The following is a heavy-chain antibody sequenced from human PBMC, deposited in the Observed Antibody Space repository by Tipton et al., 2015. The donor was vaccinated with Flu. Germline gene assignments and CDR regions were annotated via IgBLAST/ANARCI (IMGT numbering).Heavy chain of an antibody. CDR1: GGSISSYY. Sequence: TLSLTCTVSGGSISSYYWSWIRQPPGKGLEWIGYIYYSGSTNYNPSLKSRVTISVDTSMTQFSLKLSSVTAADTAVYYCARGGYYDILTGYYMNGMDVWGQGTTVTVSS. CDR3: ARGGYYDILTGYYMNGMDV. J-gene: IGHJ6*02. D-gene: IGHD3-9*01. CDR2: IYYSGST. V-gene: IGHV4-59*01.